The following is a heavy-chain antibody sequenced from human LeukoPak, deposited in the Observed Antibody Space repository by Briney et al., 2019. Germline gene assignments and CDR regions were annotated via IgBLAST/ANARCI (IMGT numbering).Heavy chain of an antibody. CDR2: IWPDGSNK. CDR3: ASAAGAFDF. Sequence: LEWVAVIWPDGSNKYYADSVKGRFTISRDNSKNTLWLQMNSLIAEDTAVYYCASAAGAFDFWGQGTKVNVSS. J-gene: IGHJ3*01. D-gene: IGHD6-13*01. V-gene: IGHV3-33*01.